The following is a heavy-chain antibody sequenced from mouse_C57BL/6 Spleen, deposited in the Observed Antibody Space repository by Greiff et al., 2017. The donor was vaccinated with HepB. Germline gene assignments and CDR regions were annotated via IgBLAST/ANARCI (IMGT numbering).Heavy chain of an antibody. J-gene: IGHJ1*03. CDR2: IDPEDGET. CDR3: ARPYGSSYWYFDV. Sequence: VQLKESGAELVKPGASVKLSCTASGFNIKDYYMHWVKQRTEQGLEWIGRIDPEDGETKYAPKFQGKAPITADTSSNTAYLQLSSLTSEDTAVYYCARPYGSSYWYFDVWGTGTTVTVSS. CDR1: GFNIKDYY. D-gene: IGHD1-1*01. V-gene: IGHV14-2*01.